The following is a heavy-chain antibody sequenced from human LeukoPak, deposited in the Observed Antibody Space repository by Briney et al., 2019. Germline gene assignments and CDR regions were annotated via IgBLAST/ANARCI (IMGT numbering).Heavy chain of an antibody. Sequence: SETLSLTCTVSGVSISSGDYYWRWIRRPPGKGLEWIGYIYYSGSTYYNPSLKSRVTISVDTSKSQFSLKLSSVTAADTAVYYCARGPHVLLWFGELSSLTYFDYWGQGTLVTVSP. D-gene: IGHD3-10*01. CDR2: IYYSGST. CDR3: ARGPHVLLWFGELSSLTYFDY. J-gene: IGHJ4*02. CDR1: GVSISSGDYY. V-gene: IGHV4-30-4*01.